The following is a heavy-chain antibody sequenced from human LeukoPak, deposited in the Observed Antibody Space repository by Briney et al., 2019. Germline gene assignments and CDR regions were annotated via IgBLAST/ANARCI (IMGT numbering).Heavy chain of an antibody. CDR3: ARLSGSAEGYYNYGMDV. J-gene: IGHJ6*02. Sequence: GGSLRLSCAASGFTFSDYSMNWVRQAPGKGLEWVSYISSSSSTIYYADSVKGRFTISRDNAKNSLYLQMNSLRAEDTAVYYCARLSGSAEGYYNYGMDVWGQGTTVTVSS. CDR1: GFTFSDYS. D-gene: IGHD3-10*01. CDR2: ISSSSSTI. V-gene: IGHV3-48*04.